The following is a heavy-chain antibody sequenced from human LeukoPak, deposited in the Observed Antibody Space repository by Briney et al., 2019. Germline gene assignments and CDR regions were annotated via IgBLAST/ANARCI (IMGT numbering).Heavy chain of an antibody. CDR2: NKSKTDGGTT. D-gene: IGHD3-22*01. J-gene: IGHJ4*02. Sequence: GGSLRLSCAASGFTFSNAWMSWVRQAPGKGLEWVGRNKSKTDGGTTDYAAPVKGRFTISRDDSKNTLYLQMNSLKTEDTAVYYCTTDLYYYDSSGYSLTRGYWGQGTLVTVSS. CDR1: GFTFSNAW. CDR3: TTDLYYYDSSGYSLTRGY. V-gene: IGHV3-15*01.